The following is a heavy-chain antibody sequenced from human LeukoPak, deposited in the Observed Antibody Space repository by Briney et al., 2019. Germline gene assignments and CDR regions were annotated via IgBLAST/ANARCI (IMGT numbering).Heavy chain of an antibody. Sequence: SETLSLTCTVSAGSISSYYWTWIRQPPGKGLEWIGYIYYSGSTNYNPSLKSRVAISLDTSKNQFSLKLSSVTAADPAIYYCARGRPDFWTNFYTYFFDAWGQGTLVTVSS. CDR3: ARGRPDFWTNFYTYFFDA. CDR1: AGSISSYY. V-gene: IGHV4-59*01. CDR2: IYYSGST. D-gene: IGHD3/OR15-3a*01. J-gene: IGHJ4*02.